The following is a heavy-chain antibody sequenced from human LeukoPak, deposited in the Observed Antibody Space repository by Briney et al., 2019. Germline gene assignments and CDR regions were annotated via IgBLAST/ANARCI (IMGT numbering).Heavy chain of an antibody. J-gene: IGHJ6*03. CDR1: GFTFSSYS. CDR2: ISSSSSYI. V-gene: IGHV3-21*01. D-gene: IGHD3-10*01. CDR3: ARVSRPHYYGSGSYYVRRGSYMDV. Sequence: GGSLRLSCAASGFTFSSYSMNWVRQAPGKGLEWVSSISSSSSYIYYADSVKGRFTISRDNAKNSLYLQMNSLRAEDTAVYYCARVSRPHYYGSGSYYVRRGSYMDVWGKGTTVTVSS.